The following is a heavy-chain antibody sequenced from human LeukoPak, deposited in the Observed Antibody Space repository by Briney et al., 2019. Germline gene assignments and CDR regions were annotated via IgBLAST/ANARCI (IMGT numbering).Heavy chain of an antibody. Sequence: SETLSLTCAVYGGSFSGYYWSWIRQPPGKGLEWIGEINHSGSTNYNPSLKSRVTISVDTSKNQFSLKLSSVTAADTALYYCARGASGIAVAGAWYYYYMDVWGKGTTVTVSS. CDR3: ARGASGIAVAGAWYYYYMDV. D-gene: IGHD6-19*01. CDR1: GGSFSGYY. CDR2: INHSGST. V-gene: IGHV4-34*01. J-gene: IGHJ6*03.